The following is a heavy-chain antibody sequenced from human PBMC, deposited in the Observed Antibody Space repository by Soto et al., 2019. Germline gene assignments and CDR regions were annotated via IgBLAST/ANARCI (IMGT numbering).Heavy chain of an antibody. J-gene: IGHJ4*02. V-gene: IGHV4-59*08. D-gene: IGHD3-16*02. CDR2: IYYSGGT. Sequence: QVQLQESGPGLVKPSETLSLTCTVSGGSISSYYWSWIRQPPGKGLEWIGYIYYSGGTNYNPSLKSRVTISVDTSKNQFSLKLSSVTAADTAVYYCASYIWGSYRSVGYFDYWGQGTLVTVSS. CDR3: ASYIWGSYRSVGYFDY. CDR1: GGSISSYY.